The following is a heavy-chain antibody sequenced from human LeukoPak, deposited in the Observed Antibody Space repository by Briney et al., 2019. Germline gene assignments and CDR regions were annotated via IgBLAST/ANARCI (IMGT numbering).Heavy chain of an antibody. V-gene: IGHV1-46*03. CDR3: AFAITGTRGAFDI. J-gene: IGHJ3*02. CDR1: GYTFTSYY. Sequence: ASGKVSCKASGYTFTSYYMHWVRQAPGQGLEWMEIINPSGGSTSYAQKFQGRVTMTRDTSTSTVFMELSSLRSEDTAVYYCAFAITGTRGAFDIWGQGTMVTVSS. CDR2: INPSGGST. D-gene: IGHD1/OR15-1a*01.